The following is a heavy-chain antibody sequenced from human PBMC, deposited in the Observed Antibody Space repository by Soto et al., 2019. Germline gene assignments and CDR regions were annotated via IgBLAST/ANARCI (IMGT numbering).Heavy chain of an antibody. D-gene: IGHD3-22*01. CDR2: TSYDGANK. CDR1: GFTFSDYG. CDR3: ARDRNSMVVVVVEGIDY. J-gene: IGHJ4*02. V-gene: IGHV3-30*03. Sequence: VQLVESGGGVVQPGRSLRLSCAASGFTFSDYGMHWVRQAPGKGLDWVAVTSYDGANKYYADSMKGRFTISRDNSKNTLYLQMNSLRNEDTAVYYCARDRNSMVVVVVEGIDYWGQGTLVTVSS.